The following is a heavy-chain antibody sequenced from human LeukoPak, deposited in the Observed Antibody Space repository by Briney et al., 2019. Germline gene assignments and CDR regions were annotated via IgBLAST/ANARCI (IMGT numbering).Heavy chain of an antibody. D-gene: IGHD4/OR15-4a*01. CDR3: VKESGFMVAPNSAFAI. J-gene: IGHJ3*02. Sequence: GGSLRLSCSASGFTFNSYPVHWVRQAPGKGLEYVSGISCNGGSTYYADSVKRRFNISRDNSKTTLYLQMSSLRAEVTAVYYCVKESGFMVAPNSAFAIWGQGTMVTVSS. CDR1: GFTFNSYP. CDR2: ISCNGGST. V-gene: IGHV3-64D*06.